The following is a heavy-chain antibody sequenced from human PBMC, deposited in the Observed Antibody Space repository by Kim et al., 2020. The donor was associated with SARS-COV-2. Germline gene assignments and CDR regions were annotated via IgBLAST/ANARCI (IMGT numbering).Heavy chain of an antibody. J-gene: IGHJ4*02. CDR1: GGSISSYY. CDR2: IYYSGST. Sequence: SETLSLTCTVSGGSISSYYWSWIRQPPGKGLEWIGYIYYSGSTNYNPSLKSRVTISVDTSKNQFSLKLSSVTAADTAVYYCARDRRGIAAAGWEPWGQGTLVTVSS. CDR3: ARDRRGIAAAGWEP. V-gene: IGHV4-59*01. D-gene: IGHD6-13*01.